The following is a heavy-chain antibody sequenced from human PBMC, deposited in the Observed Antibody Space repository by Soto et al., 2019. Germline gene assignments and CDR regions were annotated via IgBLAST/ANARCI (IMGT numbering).Heavy chain of an antibody. J-gene: IGHJ5*02. CDR2: INTGDSES. D-gene: IGHD4-4*01. CDR3: ARTFNNYVAX. CDR1: GYSFSNYW. V-gene: IGHV5-51*01. Sequence: VEALKISCKASGYSFSNYWIGWVRQMPGKGLEWMAIINTGDSESRYRRSFQGQVTISADKSIITAYLQWNSLKASDTAMYYCARTFNNYVAXWGQGTLVTVSX.